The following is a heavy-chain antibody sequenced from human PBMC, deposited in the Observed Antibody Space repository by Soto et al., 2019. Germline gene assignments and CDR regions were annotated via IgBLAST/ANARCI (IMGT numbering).Heavy chain of an antibody. CDR2: ISSSGSTI. CDR1: GFTFSDYY. D-gene: IGHD1-1*01. V-gene: IGHV3-11*01. CDR3: ARLLRGVVQAPRTNWFDP. J-gene: IGHJ5*02. Sequence: PGGSLRLSCAASGFTFSDYYMSWIRQAPGKGLEWVSYISSSGSTIYYADSVKGRFTISRDNAKNSLYLQMNSLRAEDTAVYYCARLLRGVVQAPRTNWFDPWGQGTLVTVSS.